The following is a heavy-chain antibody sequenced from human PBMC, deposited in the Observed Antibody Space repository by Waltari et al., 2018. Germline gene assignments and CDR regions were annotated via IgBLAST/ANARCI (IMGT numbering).Heavy chain of an antibody. CDR3: ARRDSFTDF. V-gene: IGHV4-59*08. Sequence: QVQLQESGPGLVKPSETLSLSCTVSGGSMTNYYWGWVRQPPGRGLEWIGDLYYSGSTYSAGSTAYNPSLKSRVTISINTPRDQFSLELRSVTAADTAVYYCARRDSFTDFWGQGTLIIVSS. CDR2: LYYSGST. J-gene: IGHJ4*02. D-gene: IGHD2-21*01. CDR1: GGSMTNYY.